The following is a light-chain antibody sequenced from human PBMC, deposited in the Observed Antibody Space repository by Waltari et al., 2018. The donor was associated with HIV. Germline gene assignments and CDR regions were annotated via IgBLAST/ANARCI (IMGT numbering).Light chain of an antibody. CDR1: ALSKEY. V-gene: IGLV3-25*03. Sequence: SYDLTQPPSVSVSPGQTARITCFGEALSKEYTFWHQQKAGQAPLVVIHKGTERASGIPELFSGSTAGRLVTLTIDDVEPDDEADYYCQSAGGGGTYRFGGGTKLTVL. CDR3: QSAGGGGTYR. J-gene: IGLJ2*01. CDR2: KGT.